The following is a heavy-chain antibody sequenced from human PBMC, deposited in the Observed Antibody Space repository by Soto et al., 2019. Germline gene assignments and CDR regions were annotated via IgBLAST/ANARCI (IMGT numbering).Heavy chain of an antibody. Sequence: ASVKVSCKASGYTFTSYDINWVRQATGQGLEWMGWMNPNSGNTGYAQKFQGRVTMTRNTSISTAYMELSSLRSEDTAVYYCARRGTTVRWQGKYYYYMDVWGKGTTVTVSS. V-gene: IGHV1-8*01. CDR2: MNPNSGNT. D-gene: IGHD4-4*01. J-gene: IGHJ6*03. CDR3: ARRGTTVRWQGKYYYYMDV. CDR1: GYTFTSYD.